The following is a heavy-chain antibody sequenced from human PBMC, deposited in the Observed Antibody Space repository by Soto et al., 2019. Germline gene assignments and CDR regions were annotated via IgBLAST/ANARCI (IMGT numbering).Heavy chain of an antibody. CDR3: ARDLEKGGGSEGFDY. D-gene: IGHD2-15*01. J-gene: IGHJ4*02. V-gene: IGHV1-2*02. CDR1: GYTFTVYY. Sequence: ASVKVSCKASGYTFTVYYMHWVRQAPGQGLEWMGWINPKSGGTMYPQKFQGRVTMTWDTSISTAYMALTRLRSDDTAVYYCARDLEKGGGSEGFDYWGQGTLVTVSS. CDR2: INPKSGGT.